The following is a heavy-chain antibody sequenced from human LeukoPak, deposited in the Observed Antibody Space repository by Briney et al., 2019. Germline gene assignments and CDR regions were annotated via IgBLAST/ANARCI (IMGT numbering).Heavy chain of an antibody. CDR3: ARGLYYFDTSGYLYY. CDR2: IYSGGST. CDR1: GFTVSSNH. V-gene: IGHV3-53*01. Sequence: GGSLRLSCAASGFTVSSNHMSWVRQAPGKGLEWVSVIYSGGSTYYADSVKGRFTISRDNSKNTLYLQMNSLRAEDTAVYYCARGLYYFDTSGYLYYWGQGTLVTVSS. D-gene: IGHD3-22*01. J-gene: IGHJ4*02.